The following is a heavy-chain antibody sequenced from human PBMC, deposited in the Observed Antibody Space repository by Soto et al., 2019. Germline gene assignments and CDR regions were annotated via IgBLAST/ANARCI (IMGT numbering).Heavy chain of an antibody. V-gene: IGHV3-23*01. D-gene: IGHD2-8*01. CDR1: RFSFSSYE. CDR2: VSLTGDRT. J-gene: IGHJ4*02. CDR3: ARGGGYCTPTSCAIDS. Sequence: EVQLLESGGGLVQPGGSLRLSCVASRFSFSSYEMSWVRQAAGKGLEWVSRVSLTGDRTNYAGSVKGRFTVSRDNFKNTLYPEMDSLRPEDTAIYYCARGGGYCTPTSCAIDSWGRGTPVTVSS.